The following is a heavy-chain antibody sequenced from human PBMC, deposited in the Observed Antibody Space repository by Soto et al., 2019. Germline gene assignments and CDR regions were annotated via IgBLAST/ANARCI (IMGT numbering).Heavy chain of an antibody. D-gene: IGHD1-1*01. CDR2: IEWDGDK. V-gene: IGHV2-70*13. J-gene: IGHJ3*02. Sequence: SGPTLVNPSQTLTLTCTFSGFSLNTTGMCVSWIRQPPGKALDWLALIEWDGDKHYTTSLKTRLTVSKHTSKNQVVLTMTNMDPVDTATYCCARSWNSRVKGIHDIWGQGTMVTVAS. CDR3: ARSWNSRVKGIHDI. CDR1: GFSLNTTGMC.